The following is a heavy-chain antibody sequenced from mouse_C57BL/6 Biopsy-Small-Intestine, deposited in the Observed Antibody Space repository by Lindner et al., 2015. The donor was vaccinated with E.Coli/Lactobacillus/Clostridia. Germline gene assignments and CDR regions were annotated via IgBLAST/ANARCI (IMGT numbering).Heavy chain of an antibody. V-gene: IGHV5-17*01. Sequence: VQLQESGGGLVKPGGSLKLSCAVSGFTFSDYGMHWVRQAPEKGLEWVAYISSGSSTIYYADTVKGRFTISRDNAKNTLFPQMTSLRSEDTAMYYCARGSNYGLDYWGQGTTLTVSS. J-gene: IGHJ2*01. CDR2: ISSGSSTI. CDR1: GFTFSDYG. CDR3: ARGSNYGLDY. D-gene: IGHD2-5*01.